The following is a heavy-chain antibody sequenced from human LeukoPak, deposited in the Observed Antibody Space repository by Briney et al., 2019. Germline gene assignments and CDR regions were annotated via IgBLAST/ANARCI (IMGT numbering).Heavy chain of an antibody. CDR2: ISSGGGAT. V-gene: IGHV3-23*01. J-gene: IGHJ3*01. Sequence: GGSLRLSCAASGFTFSSYAMSWVRQAPGRGLEWVSAISSGGGATYYADSVKGRFTISRDDSRTTLYLQLNSLRAEDTAMYYCVREGHTVTTEPDAFDVWGQGTMVTVSS. D-gene: IGHD4-17*01. CDR3: VREGHTVTTEPDAFDV. CDR1: GFTFSSYA.